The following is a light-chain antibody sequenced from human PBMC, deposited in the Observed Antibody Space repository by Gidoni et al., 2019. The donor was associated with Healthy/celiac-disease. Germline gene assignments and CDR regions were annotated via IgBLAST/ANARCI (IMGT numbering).Light chain of an antibody. CDR2: GAS. CDR1: QSVSSSY. CDR3: QQYGSSPPTT. Sequence: SPGERATLSCRASQSVSSSYLAWYQQKPGQAPRLLIYGASSRATGIPDRFSGSGSGTDFTLTISRLEPEDFAVYYCQQYGSSPPTTFGQGTKVEIK. V-gene: IGKV3-20*01. J-gene: IGKJ1*01.